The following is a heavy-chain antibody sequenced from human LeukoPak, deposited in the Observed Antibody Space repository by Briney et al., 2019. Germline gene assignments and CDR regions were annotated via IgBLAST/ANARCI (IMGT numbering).Heavy chain of an antibody. CDR3: ARLGPDTSGFLFPFDY. CDR1: GGSISSSSYY. D-gene: IGHD3-22*01. V-gene: IGHV4-39*07. Sequence: PSETLSLTCTVSGGSISSSSYYWGWIRQPPGKGLEWIGSIYYSGSTYYNPSLKSRVTISVDTSKNQFSLKLNSVTAADTAVYYCARLGPDTSGFLFPFDYWGQGTLVTVSS. J-gene: IGHJ4*02. CDR2: IYYSGST.